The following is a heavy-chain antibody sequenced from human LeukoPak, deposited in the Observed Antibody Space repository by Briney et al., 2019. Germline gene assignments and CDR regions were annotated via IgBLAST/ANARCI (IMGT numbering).Heavy chain of an antibody. J-gene: IGHJ4*02. V-gene: IGHV4-34*01. CDR2: INHSGST. CDR1: GGSFSGYY. CDR3: ARGRGRYGFFY. D-gene: IGHD6-19*01. Sequence: SETLSLTCAVYGGSFSGYYWSWIRQPPGKGLEWIGEINHSGSTNYNPSLKSRVTISVDTSKNQFSLKLSSVTAAATAVYYCARGRGRYGFFYWGQGTLVTVSS.